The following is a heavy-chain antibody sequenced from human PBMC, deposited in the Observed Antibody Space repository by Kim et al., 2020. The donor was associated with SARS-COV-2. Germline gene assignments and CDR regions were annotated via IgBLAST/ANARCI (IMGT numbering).Heavy chain of an antibody. CDR3: ARGRGYSYGYKNYYGMDV. D-gene: IGHD5-18*01. Sequence: KSRVTISVDTSKNQFSLKLSSVTAADTAVYYCARGRGYSYGYKNYYGMDVWGQGTTVTVSS. V-gene: IGHV4-34*01. J-gene: IGHJ6*02.